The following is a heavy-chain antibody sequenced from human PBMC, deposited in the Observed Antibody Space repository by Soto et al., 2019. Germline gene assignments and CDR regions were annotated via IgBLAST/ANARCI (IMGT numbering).Heavy chain of an antibody. CDR3: ARVGRPFYGPSEAHLDY. Sequence: GGSLRLSCAASGFTFSSYAMHWVRQAPGKGLEWVAVISYDGSNKYYADSVKGRFTISRDNSKNTLYLQMNSLRAEDTAVYYCARVGRPFYGPSEAHLDYWGQGTLVTVSS. CDR2: ISYDGSNK. CDR1: GFTFSSYA. V-gene: IGHV3-30-3*01. J-gene: IGHJ4*02. D-gene: IGHD3-10*01.